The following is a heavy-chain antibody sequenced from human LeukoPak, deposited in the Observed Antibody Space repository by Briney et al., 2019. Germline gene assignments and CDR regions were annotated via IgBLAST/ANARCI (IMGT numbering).Heavy chain of an antibody. V-gene: IGHV3-7*03. D-gene: IGHD4-11*01. J-gene: IGHJ4*02. CDR1: GFTFSSFW. CDR3: ARERYGNYN. CDR2: IKEDGSVK. Sequence: GGSLRLSCAASGFTFSSFWMIWVRQAPGKGLEWVANIKEDGSVKNYVDSVKGRFTISRDNAKNSLFLQMNSLRAEDKAVYYCARERYGNYNWGQGTLVTVSS.